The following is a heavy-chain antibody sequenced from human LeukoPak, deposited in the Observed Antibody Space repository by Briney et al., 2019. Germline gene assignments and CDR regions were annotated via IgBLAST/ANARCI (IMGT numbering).Heavy chain of an antibody. D-gene: IGHD5-24*01. CDR1: GGSISSGGYY. CDR3: ARARRDGYNPGYYFDY. V-gene: IGHV4-30-2*01. CDR2: IYHSGST. Sequence: SQTLSLTCTVSGGSISSGGYYWSWIRQPPGKGLEWIGYIYHSGSTYYNPSLKSRVTISVDRSKNQFSLKLSSVTAADTAVYYCARARRDGYNPGYYFDYWGQGTLVTVSS. J-gene: IGHJ4*02.